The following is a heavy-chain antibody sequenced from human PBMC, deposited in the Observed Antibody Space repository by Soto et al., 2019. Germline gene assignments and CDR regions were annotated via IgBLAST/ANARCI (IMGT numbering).Heavy chain of an antibody. D-gene: IGHD6-19*01. CDR2: INWNSGSV. CDR3: AKGRGALAVVSNWFDP. CDR1: GFTFEDYA. J-gene: IGHJ5*02. Sequence: VQLVESGGGVVQPGRSLRLSCAAFGFTFEDYAMHWIRQTPGKGLEWVAGINWNSGSVGYADSVKGRFTISRDNANNSLYLQMDSLGTEDTALYYCAKGRGALAVVSNWFDPWGQGTLVTVSS. V-gene: IGHV3-9*01.